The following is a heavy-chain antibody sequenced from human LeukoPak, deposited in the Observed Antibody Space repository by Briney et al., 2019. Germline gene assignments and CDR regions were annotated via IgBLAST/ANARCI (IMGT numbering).Heavy chain of an antibody. Sequence: GGSLRLSCAASGFSFSSYSMTWVRQAPGKGLEWVSSITSSSYIHYADSVKGRFTISRDNAKNSLYLQMNNLRAEDTAVYYCARDVVFYYYDSSGYFGAFDIWGQGTMVIVS. V-gene: IGHV3-21*01. CDR3: ARDVVFYYYDSSGYFGAFDI. J-gene: IGHJ3*02. CDR2: ITSSSYI. CDR1: GFSFSSYS. D-gene: IGHD3-22*01.